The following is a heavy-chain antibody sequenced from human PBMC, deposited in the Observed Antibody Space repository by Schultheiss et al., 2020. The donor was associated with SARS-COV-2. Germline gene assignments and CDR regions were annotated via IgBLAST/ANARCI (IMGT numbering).Heavy chain of an antibody. CDR1: GGSMSSYY. CDR3: ARMERDQLLPHHDAFDI. D-gene: IGHD2-2*01. J-gene: IGHJ3*02. V-gene: IGHV4-59*01. Sequence: SETLSLTCTVSGGSMSSYYWSWIRQPPGKGLEWIGYIYYSGSTNYNPSLKSRVTISVDTSKNQFSLKLSSVTAADTAVYYCARMERDQLLPHHDAFDIWGQGTMVTVSS. CDR2: IYYSGST.